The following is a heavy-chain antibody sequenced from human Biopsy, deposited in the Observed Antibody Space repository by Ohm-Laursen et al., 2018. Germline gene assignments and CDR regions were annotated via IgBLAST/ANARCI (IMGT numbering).Heavy chain of an antibody. Sequence: SLRLSCAASGFTVSSTYMSWVRQAPGKGLEWVSVIYTGGSTFYADSVKGRFTISRDKSENTLYLQMNNLTAEDTAVYYCAREGRDYWGQGTLVTVSS. V-gene: IGHV3-53*01. CDR2: IYTGGST. J-gene: IGHJ4*02. CDR3: AREGRDY. CDR1: GFTVSSTY.